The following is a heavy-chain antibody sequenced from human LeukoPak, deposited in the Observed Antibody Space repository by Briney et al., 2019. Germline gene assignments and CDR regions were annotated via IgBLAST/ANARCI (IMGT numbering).Heavy chain of an antibody. CDR1: GGSFSGYY. V-gene: IGHV4-34*01. CDR2: INHSGST. J-gene: IGHJ4*02. CDR3: ARHSPGYSSSWYKDPNFDY. D-gene: IGHD6-13*01. Sequence: SETLSLTCAVYGGSFSGYYWSWIRQPPEKGLEWIGEINHSGSTNYNPSLKSRVTISVDTSKNQFSLKLSSVTAADTAVYYCARHSPGYSSSWYKDPNFDYWGQGTLVTVSS.